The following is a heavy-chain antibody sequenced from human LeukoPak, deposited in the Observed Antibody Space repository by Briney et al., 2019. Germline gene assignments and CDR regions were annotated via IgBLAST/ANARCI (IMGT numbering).Heavy chain of an antibody. CDR3: ARGGDGYNSGVGY. CDR1: GGSISSGDYY. CDR2: IYYSGST. D-gene: IGHD5-24*01. J-gene: IGHJ4*02. Sequence: SQTLSLTCTVSGGSISSGDYYWGWIRQPPGKGLEWIGYIYYSGSTYYNPSLKSRVTISVDTSKNQFSLKLSSVTAADTAVYYCARGGDGYNSGVGYWGQGTLVTVSS. V-gene: IGHV4-30-4*01.